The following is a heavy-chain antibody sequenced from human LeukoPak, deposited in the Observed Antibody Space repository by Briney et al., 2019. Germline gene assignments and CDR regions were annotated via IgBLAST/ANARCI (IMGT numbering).Heavy chain of an antibody. V-gene: IGHV4-34*01. J-gene: IGHJ6*02. CDR2: INHSGST. CDR1: GGSFSGYY. CDR3: ARLLTGSRTKKNFYYYGMDV. Sequence: PSETLSLTCAVYGGSFSGYYWSWIRQPPGKGLEWIGEINHSGSTNYNPSLKSRVTISVDTSKNQFSLKLSSVTAADTAVYYCARLLTGSRTKKNFYYYGMDVWGQGTTVTVSS. D-gene: IGHD3-9*01.